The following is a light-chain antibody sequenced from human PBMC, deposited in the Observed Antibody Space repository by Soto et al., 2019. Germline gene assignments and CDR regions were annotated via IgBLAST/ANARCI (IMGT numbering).Light chain of an antibody. CDR3: QPYNTDST. V-gene: IGKV1-5*01. CDR2: DAS. CDR1: QSISRW. J-gene: IGKJ5*01. Sequence: DIQMTQSPSTLSASVGDRVTITCRASQSISRWLAWYQQKPGKAPKALIYDASTLRSGVPARFSGGGSGTEFPLTISSLQPDDFATYYCQPYNTDSTVGQGTRLEIK.